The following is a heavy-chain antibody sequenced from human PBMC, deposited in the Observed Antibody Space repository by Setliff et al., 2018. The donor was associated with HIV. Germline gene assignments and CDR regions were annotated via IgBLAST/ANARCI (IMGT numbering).Heavy chain of an antibody. CDR1: GCSISSSSYY. J-gene: IGHJ4*02. Sequence: SETLSLTCTVSGCSISSSSYYWGWIRQPPGKGLEWIGSIYYSGSTYYNPSLKSRVTISVDTSKNQFSLKLSSVTAADTAVYYCARQEGVWFGELLVPSYFDYWGQGTLVTVSS. CDR3: ARQEGVWFGELLVPSYFDY. D-gene: IGHD3-10*01. CDR2: IYYSGST. V-gene: IGHV4-39*01.